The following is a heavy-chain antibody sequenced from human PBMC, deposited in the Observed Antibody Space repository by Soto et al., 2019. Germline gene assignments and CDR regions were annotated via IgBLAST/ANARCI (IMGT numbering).Heavy chain of an antibody. CDR2: IHYSGST. CDR1: GGSISSNIYY. D-gene: IGHD6-13*01. J-gene: IGHJ5*02. Sequence: SETLSLTCTVSGGSISSNIYYWGWIRQPPGKGLEWIGNIHYSGSTYYDSSLQSRVTISIDTSKNKFSLKLTSVTAADTAIYFCARPKTIGAAAGKGWFDPWGQGTLVTVSS. V-gene: IGHV4-39*01. CDR3: ARPKTIGAAAGKGWFDP.